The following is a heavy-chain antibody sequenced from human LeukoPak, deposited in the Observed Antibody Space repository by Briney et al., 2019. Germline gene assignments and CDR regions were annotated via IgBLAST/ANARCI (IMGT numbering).Heavy chain of an antibody. J-gene: IGHJ3*02. D-gene: IGHD6-6*01. Sequence: GGSLRLSCAASGFTFSSYAMSWVRQAPGKGLEWVSAISGSGGSTYYADSVKGRFTISRDNSKNTLYLQMNSLRAEDTAVYYCRRYSSSFFDAFDIWGQGTMVTVSS. CDR1: GFTFSSYA. CDR3: RRYSSSFFDAFDI. V-gene: IGHV3-23*01. CDR2: ISGSGGST.